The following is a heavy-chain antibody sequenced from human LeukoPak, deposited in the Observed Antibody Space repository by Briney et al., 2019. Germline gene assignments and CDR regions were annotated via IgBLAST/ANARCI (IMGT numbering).Heavy chain of an antibody. V-gene: IGHV3-23*01. CDR2: ISGSGGST. J-gene: IGHJ4*02. Sequence: GGSLRLSCAASGFTFSSYGMSWVRQAPGKGLEWVSAISGSGGSTYYADSVKGRFTISRDNSKNTLYLQMNSLRAEDTAVYYCARSITMIVVVLYHFDYWGQGTLVTVSS. CDR1: GFTFSSYG. D-gene: IGHD3-22*01. CDR3: ARSITMIVVVLYHFDY.